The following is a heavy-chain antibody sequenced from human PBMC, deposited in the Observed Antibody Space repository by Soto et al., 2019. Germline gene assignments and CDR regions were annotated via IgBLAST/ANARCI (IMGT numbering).Heavy chain of an antibody. V-gene: IGHV4-30-2*01. CDR1: GGSISSGGYS. CDR2: IYHSGST. J-gene: IGHJ5*02. Sequence: PSETLSLTCAVSGGSISSGGYSWSWFRQPPGKGLEWIGYIYHSGSTYYNPSLKGRLTISFDRSKNQISLKLSSVTAADTAVYYCARTWNDGWSDPWGPGTLVTVSS. CDR3: ARTWNDGWSDP. D-gene: IGHD1-1*01.